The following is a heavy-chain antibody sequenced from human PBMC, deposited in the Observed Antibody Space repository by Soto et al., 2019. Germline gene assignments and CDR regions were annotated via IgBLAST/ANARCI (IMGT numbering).Heavy chain of an antibody. J-gene: IGHJ1*01. Sequence: QVQLQESGPGLVKPSQTLSLTCTVSGGSISSGGYYWSWIRQHPGKGLEWIGYIYYSGSTYYNPSLKSRFTISVDTSKNQFSLKLSSVTAADTDVYYCARGPSLHHFGGYFQHWGQGTLVTVSS. CDR1: GGSISSGGYY. D-gene: IGHD3-10*01. CDR3: ARGPSLHHFGGYFQH. CDR2: IYYSGST. V-gene: IGHV4-31*03.